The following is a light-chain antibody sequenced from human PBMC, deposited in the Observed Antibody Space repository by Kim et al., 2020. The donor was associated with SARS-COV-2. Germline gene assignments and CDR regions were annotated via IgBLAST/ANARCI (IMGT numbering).Light chain of an antibody. CDR2: DAS. V-gene: IGKV3-11*01. J-gene: IGKJ2*01. Sequence: PGERATLSCRASQSVSSYLAWYQQKPGQAPRLLIYDASNRATGIPARYSGSGSGTDFTLTISSLEPEDFAVYYCQQRSNWPPYTFGQGTKLEI. CDR3: QQRSNWPPYT. CDR1: QSVSSY.